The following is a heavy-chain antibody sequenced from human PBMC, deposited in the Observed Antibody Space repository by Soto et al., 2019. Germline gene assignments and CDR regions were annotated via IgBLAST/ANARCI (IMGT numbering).Heavy chain of an antibody. CDR3: AKERGYSYGYDY. CDR1: GYTCTSYA. D-gene: IGHD5-18*01. CDR2: ISAYNGNT. Sequence: QVQLVQFGAEVKKPGASVKVSCKASGYTCTSYAISWVRQARGQGLEWMGCISAYNGNTNYAQKLQGRVTMTTDTSTSPAYMELRSLRSDDTAVYYCAKERGYSYGYDYWGQGTLVTVSS. J-gene: IGHJ4*02. V-gene: IGHV1-18*01.